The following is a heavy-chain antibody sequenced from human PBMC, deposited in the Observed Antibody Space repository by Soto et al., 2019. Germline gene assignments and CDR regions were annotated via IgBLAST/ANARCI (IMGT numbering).Heavy chain of an antibody. V-gene: IGHV3-23*01. J-gene: IGHJ6*02. D-gene: IGHD3-3*01. CDR2: ISGSGGST. CDR3: ARGITIFGVVNYYGMDV. CDR1: GFTFSSYA. Sequence: EVQLLESGGGLVQPGGSLRLSCAASGFTFSSYAMSWVRQAPGKGLEWVSAISGSGGSTYYADSVKGRFTISRDNSKNTLYLQMNSRRAEDTAVYYCARGITIFGVVNYYGMDVWGQGTTVTVSS.